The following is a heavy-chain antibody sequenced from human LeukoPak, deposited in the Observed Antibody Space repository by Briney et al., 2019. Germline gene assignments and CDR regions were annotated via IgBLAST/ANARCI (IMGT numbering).Heavy chain of an antibody. CDR1: GGSISSYF. CDR2: IYYSGST. D-gene: IGHD5-24*01. Sequence: SETLSLTCTVSGGSISSYFWSWLRQPPGKGLEWIGYIYYSGSTNYNPSLKSRVTISVDTSKNQFSLKLSSVTAADTAVYYCARALTRWLQPFDYWGQGTLVTVSS. CDR3: ARALTRWLQPFDY. V-gene: IGHV4-59*01. J-gene: IGHJ4*02.